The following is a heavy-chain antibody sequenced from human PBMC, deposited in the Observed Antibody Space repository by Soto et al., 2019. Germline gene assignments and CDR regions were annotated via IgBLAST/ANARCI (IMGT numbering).Heavy chain of an antibody. V-gene: IGHV3-33*06. D-gene: IGHD6-6*01. CDR3: AKERDEYSSSSGLDFGS. CDR2: IWYDGSNV. CDR1: GFTFSTCG. Sequence: QVQLVASGGGVVQPGRSLRLSCAVSGFTFSTCGMHWVRQAPGKGPEWVAVIWYDGSNVHYADSVKGRFTISRDNSKNTLYLQMSSLRAEDTALYYCAKERDEYSSSSGLDFGSWGQGTLVTVSS. J-gene: IGHJ4*02.